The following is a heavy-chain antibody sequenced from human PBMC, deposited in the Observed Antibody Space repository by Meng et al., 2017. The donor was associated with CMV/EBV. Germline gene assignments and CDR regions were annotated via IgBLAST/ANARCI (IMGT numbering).Heavy chain of an antibody. CDR2: IYPGDSDP. CDR1: GYSFTSYW. V-gene: IGHV5-51*01. CDR3: ARGMVEIFGVVMRWFDP. Sequence: GESLKISCKGSGYSFTSYWIGWVRQMPGKGLEWMGIIYPGDSDPRYSPSFQGQVTISADKSISTAYLQWSSLKASDTAMYYCARGMVEIFGVVMRWFDPWGQGTLVTVSS. D-gene: IGHD3-3*01. J-gene: IGHJ5*02.